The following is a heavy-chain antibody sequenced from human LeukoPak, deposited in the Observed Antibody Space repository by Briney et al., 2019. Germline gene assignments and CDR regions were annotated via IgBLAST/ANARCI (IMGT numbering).Heavy chain of an antibody. V-gene: IGHV3-33*01. D-gene: IGHD6-13*01. CDR2: LWYDGSNE. Sequence: PGTSLRLSCAASGFTFSAYVMHWVRQAPGKGLEWVAILWYDGSNEYYADSVKGRFTMSRDNAKNSLYLQMNSLRAEDTAVYYCARESAAAGTDYYYYGMDVWGQGTTVTVSS. CDR1: GFTFSAYV. J-gene: IGHJ6*02. CDR3: ARESAAAGTDYYYYGMDV.